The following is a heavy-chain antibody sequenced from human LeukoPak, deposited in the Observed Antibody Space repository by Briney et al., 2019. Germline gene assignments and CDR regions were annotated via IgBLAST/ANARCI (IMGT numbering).Heavy chain of an antibody. D-gene: IGHD3-10*01. CDR1: GFTFSSYE. CDR2: ISSSGSTI. CDR3: ARDVRGHYGSGSHSKFYFDY. Sequence: GGSLRLSCAASGFTFSSYEMNWVRQAPGKGLEWVSCISSSGSTIYYADSVKGRFTISRDNAKNSLYLQMNSLRAEDTAVYYCARDVRGHYGSGSHSKFYFDYWGQGTLVTVSS. J-gene: IGHJ4*02. V-gene: IGHV3-48*03.